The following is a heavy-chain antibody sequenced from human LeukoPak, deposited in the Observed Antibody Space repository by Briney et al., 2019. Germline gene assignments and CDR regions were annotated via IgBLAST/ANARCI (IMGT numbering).Heavy chain of an antibody. Sequence: HSGGSLRLSCAASGFTFSSYWIHWVRQAPGKGLVWVSRINSDGSSTSYADSVKGRFTISRDNAKNTLYLQMNSLRAEDTAVYYCARQYYYDSSGFDYWGQGTLVTVSS. J-gene: IGHJ4*02. D-gene: IGHD3-22*01. CDR1: GFTFSSYW. V-gene: IGHV3-74*01. CDR3: ARQYYYDSSGFDY. CDR2: INSDGSST.